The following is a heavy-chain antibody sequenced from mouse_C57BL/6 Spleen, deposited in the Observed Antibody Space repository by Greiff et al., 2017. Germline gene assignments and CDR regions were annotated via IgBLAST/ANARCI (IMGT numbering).Heavy chain of an antibody. J-gene: IGHJ3*01. CDR1: GYTFTDYN. Sequence: EVKLQQSGPELVKPGASVKIPCKASGYTFTDYNMDWVKQSHGKSLEWIGDINPNNGGTIYNQKFKGKDTLTVDKSSSTAYMELRSLTSEDTAVXYCARWYLRGWFAYWGQGTLVTVSA. CDR2: INPNNGGT. V-gene: IGHV1-18*01. CDR3: ARWYLRGWFAY. D-gene: IGHD1-3*01.